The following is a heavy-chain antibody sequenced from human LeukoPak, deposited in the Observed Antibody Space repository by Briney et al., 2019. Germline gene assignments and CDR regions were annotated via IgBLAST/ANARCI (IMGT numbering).Heavy chain of an antibody. CDR3: ARDRGSSWNYYYGMDV. Sequence: VASVKVSCKASGYTFTSYYMHWVRQAPGQGLGWMGIINPSGGSTSYAQKFQGRVTMTRDTSTSTVYMELSSLRSEDTAVYYCARDRGSSWNYYYGMDVWGQGTTVTVSS. J-gene: IGHJ6*02. CDR1: GYTFTSYY. V-gene: IGHV1-46*01. D-gene: IGHD6-13*01. CDR2: INPSGGST.